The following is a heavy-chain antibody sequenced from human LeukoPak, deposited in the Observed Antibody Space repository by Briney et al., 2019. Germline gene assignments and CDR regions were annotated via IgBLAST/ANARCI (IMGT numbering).Heavy chain of an antibody. V-gene: IGHV3-48*03. CDR3: ARLGDVIAATEGLDY. CDR2: ISNSGSTI. J-gene: IGHJ4*02. CDR1: GFTFSSYE. Sequence: PGGSLRLSCAASGFTFSSYEMNWVRQAPGKGLEWVSYISNSGSTIYYADSVKGRFTISRDNAKNSLYLQMDSLRAEDTAVYYCARLGDVIAATEGLDYWGQGTLVTVSS. D-gene: IGHD2-15*01.